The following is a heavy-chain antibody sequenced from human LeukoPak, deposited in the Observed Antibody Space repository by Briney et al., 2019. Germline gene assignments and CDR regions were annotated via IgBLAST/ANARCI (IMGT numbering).Heavy chain of an antibody. J-gene: IGHJ4*02. D-gene: IGHD3-22*01. V-gene: IGHV3-23*01. CDR3: AKSRPYYYDSSGYSSYYFDY. CDR2: ISGSGGST. CDR1: GFTFSSYA. Sequence: GGSLRLSCAASGFTFSSYAMSWVRQAPGKGLEWVSAISGSGGSTYYADSVKGRFTIFRDNSKNTLYLQMNSLRAEDTAVYYCAKSRPYYYDSSGYSSYYFDYWGQGTLVTVSS.